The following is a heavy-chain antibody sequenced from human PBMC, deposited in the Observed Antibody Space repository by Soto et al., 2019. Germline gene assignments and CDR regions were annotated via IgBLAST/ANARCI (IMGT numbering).Heavy chain of an antibody. D-gene: IGHD4-17*01. CDR2: IYYNGST. CDR3: ARHRRIYGDYDY. CDR1: GGSITSNTYY. J-gene: IGHJ4*02. Sequence: QLQLQESGPGLVKPSETLSLTCTVSGGSITSNTYYGDWIRQPPGQGLEWIGRIYYNGSTYYKPSIKSRVTISIDTPKKQFSLKLGSVTAAATAVYYCARHRRIYGDYDYWGQGTLVIVSS. V-gene: IGHV4-39*01.